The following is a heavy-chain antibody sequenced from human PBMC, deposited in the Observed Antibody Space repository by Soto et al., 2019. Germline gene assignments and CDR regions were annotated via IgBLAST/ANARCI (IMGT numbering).Heavy chain of an antibody. CDR2: TYHTGST. CDR1: GGSFGTNY. CDR3: ATDSAGRGPFDP. Sequence: SETLSLTCTISGGSFGTNYWSWIRQAPGKGLEWIGYTYHTGSTKYNPSLKSRATISVDTSKNQFSLTLNSAAAADTAVYYCATDSAGRGPFDPWGQGILVTVSS. J-gene: IGHJ5*02. V-gene: IGHV4-59*13. D-gene: IGHD3-10*01.